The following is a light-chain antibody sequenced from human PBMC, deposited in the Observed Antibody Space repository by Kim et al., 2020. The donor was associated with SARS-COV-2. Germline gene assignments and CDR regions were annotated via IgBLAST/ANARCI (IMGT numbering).Light chain of an antibody. V-gene: IGLV2-8*01. J-gene: IGLJ2*01. CDR3: SSYAGSNNLV. CDR1: SSDVGGYNY. CDR2: GVS. Sequence: RSVPISCTGTSSDVGGYNYVSWYQQHPGKAPKLMIYGVSKRPSGVPDRFSGSKSGNTASLTVSGLQAEDEADYYCSSYAGSNNLVFGGGTQLTVL.